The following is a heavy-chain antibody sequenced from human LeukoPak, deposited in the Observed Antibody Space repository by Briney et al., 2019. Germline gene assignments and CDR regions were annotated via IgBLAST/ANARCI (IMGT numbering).Heavy chain of an antibody. CDR1: GASISNCY. V-gene: IGHV4-4*09. CDR2: IHTSGGS. CDR3: ARLGSYHDF. D-gene: IGHD1-26*01. Sequence: SETLSLTCIVSGASISNCYWSWIRQTPEKGLEWMGHIHTSGGSSYYPSLKSRLTMSIDTSRNQLSLKLTSVTAADTALYFCARLGSYHDFWGQGALVTVS. J-gene: IGHJ4*02.